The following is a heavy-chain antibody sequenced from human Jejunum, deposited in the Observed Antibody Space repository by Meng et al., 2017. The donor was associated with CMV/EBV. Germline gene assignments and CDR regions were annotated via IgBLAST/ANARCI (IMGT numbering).Heavy chain of an antibody. J-gene: IGHJ4*02. D-gene: IGHD2-21*01. CDR3: ARQARDGDCCLDY. Sequence: FTVSGSAIHWVRQASGKGLEWVGRIRSKANSYATVYAATMKGRFTISRDDSENTAYLQMNSLKTKDTAVYYCARQARDGDCCLDYWGQGTLVTVSS. CDR1: FTVSGSA. CDR2: IRSKANSYAT. V-gene: IGHV3-73*01.